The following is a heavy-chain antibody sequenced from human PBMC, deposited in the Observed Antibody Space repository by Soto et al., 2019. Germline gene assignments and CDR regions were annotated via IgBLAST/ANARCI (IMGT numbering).Heavy chain of an antibody. D-gene: IGHD3-22*01. CDR2: IYYSGSS. V-gene: IGHV4-30-4*01. CDR1: GGSISSGYYY. Sequence: SETLSLTCTVSGGSISSGYYYWSWVRQSPGKGLEWIAFIYYSGSSSYNPSLTSRASMSVDTSKNQFFLWLNSVTAADTAVYYCARGVPYDNSALDAWGPGATVTVSS. J-gene: IGHJ6*02. CDR3: ARGVPYDNSALDA.